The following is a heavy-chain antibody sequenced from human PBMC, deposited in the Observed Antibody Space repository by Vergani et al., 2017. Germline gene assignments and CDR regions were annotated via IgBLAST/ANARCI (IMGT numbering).Heavy chain of an antibody. Sequence: EVALEEFGGGLAQPGMSLRLSCAASGFKFDEYAMHWVRQAPGKGLEWVAGISWNSNSEDYADSVEGRFTISRDNAKHSVFLQMSSLTSEDTAVYYCAKSDKRGVAIIEYFFDHWGHGSLVTVSS. V-gene: IGHV3-9*01. CDR3: AKSDKRGVAIIEYFFDH. J-gene: IGHJ4*01. CDR1: GFKFDEYA. CDR2: ISWNSNSE. D-gene: IGHD3-3*01.